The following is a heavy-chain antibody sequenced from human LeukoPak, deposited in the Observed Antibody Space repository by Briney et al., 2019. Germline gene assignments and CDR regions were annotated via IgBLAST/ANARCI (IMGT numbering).Heavy chain of an antibody. CDR2: INPNSGGT. CDR1: GYTFTGYY. D-gene: IGHD6-13*01. Sequence: ASVKVSCKASGYTFTGYYMHWVRQAPGQGLGWMGWINPNSGGTNYAQKFQGRVTMTRDTSISTAYMELSRLRSDDTAVYYCARDSLVAAAGIDYWGQGTLVTVSS. J-gene: IGHJ4*02. CDR3: ARDSLVAAAGIDY. V-gene: IGHV1-2*02.